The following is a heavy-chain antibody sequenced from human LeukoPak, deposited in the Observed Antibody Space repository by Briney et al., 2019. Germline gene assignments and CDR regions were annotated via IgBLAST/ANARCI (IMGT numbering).Heavy chain of an antibody. Sequence: PSQTLSLTCTVSGGSISSGSYYWSWIRQPAGKGLEWIGRFYTSGSTNYNPSLKSRVTISVDTSKNQFSLKLSSVTAADTAVYYCARTTMVRGTYYMDVWGKGTTVTISS. V-gene: IGHV4-61*02. CDR1: GGSISSGSYY. D-gene: IGHD3-10*01. J-gene: IGHJ6*03. CDR2: FYTSGST. CDR3: ARTTMVRGTYYMDV.